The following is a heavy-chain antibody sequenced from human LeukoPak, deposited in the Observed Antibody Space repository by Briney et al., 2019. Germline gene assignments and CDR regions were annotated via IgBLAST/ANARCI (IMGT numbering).Heavy chain of an antibody. V-gene: IGHV2-5*02. CDR3: AHGSSDYDFWSGYYCYFDC. CDR2: IYWDDDK. J-gene: IGHJ4*02. Sequence: SGPTLVKPTQILTLTCTFSGFSLSTNGVGVGWIRQPPGKALEWLALIYWDDDKRYSPSLKSRLTITKDTSKNQVVLTMTNMDPVDTATYYCAHGSSDYDFWSGYYCYFDCWGQGTLVTVSS. D-gene: IGHD3-3*01. CDR1: GFSLSTNGVG.